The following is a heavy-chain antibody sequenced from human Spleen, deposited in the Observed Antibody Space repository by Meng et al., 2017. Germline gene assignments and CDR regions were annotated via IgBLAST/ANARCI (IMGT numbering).Heavy chain of an antibody. CDR3: ARAAPYYYDSSGYSPHGRPFDY. V-gene: IGHV4-4*07. J-gene: IGHJ4*02. CDR2: IYYSGST. Sequence: SETLSLTCTVSGGSISSYYWSWIRQPAGKGLEWIGRIYYSGSTNYNPSLKSRVTISVDTSKNQFSLKLSSVTAADTAVYYCARAAPYYYDSSGYSPHGRPFDYWGQGTLVTISS. D-gene: IGHD3-22*01. CDR1: GGSISSYY.